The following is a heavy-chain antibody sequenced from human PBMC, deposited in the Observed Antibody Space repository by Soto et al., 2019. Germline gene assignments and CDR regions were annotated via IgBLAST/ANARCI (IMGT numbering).Heavy chain of an antibody. CDR3: ARGPHYGSGSPQFDY. D-gene: IGHD3-10*01. Sequence: SETLSLTCTVSGGSISSSYWSWIRQPPGKGLEWIGYIYDSGRPNYNPSLKSRVTISVDTSKNQFSLKLTSVTAADTAVYYCARGPHYGSGSPQFDYWGQGTLVTVSS. CDR2: IYDSGRP. V-gene: IGHV4-59*01. CDR1: GGSISSSY. J-gene: IGHJ4*02.